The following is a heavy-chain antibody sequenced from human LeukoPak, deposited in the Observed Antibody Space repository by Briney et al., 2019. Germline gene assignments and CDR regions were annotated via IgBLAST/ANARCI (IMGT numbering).Heavy chain of an antibody. D-gene: IGHD3-10*01. CDR3: ARDSGWFGELLR. CDR1: GFTFSSYA. CDR2: ISYDGSNK. Sequence: GGSLRLSCAASGFTFSSYAMHWVRQAPGKGLEWVAVISYDGSNKYYADSVKGRFTISRDNSKNTLYLQMNSLRAEDTAVYYCARDSGWFGELLRWGQGTLVTVSS. J-gene: IGHJ4*02. V-gene: IGHV3-30-3*01.